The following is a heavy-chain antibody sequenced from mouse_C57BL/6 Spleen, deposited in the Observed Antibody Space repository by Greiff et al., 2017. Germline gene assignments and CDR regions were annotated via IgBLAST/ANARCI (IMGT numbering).Heavy chain of an antibody. J-gene: IGHJ4*01. CDR3: ARWGGSGYVGYYAMDY. CDR2: IDPYSGGT. CDR1: GYTFTSYW. V-gene: IGHV1-72*01. Sequence: QVQLQQPGAELVKPGASVKLSCKASGYTFTSYWMHWVKQRPGRGLEWIGRIDPYSGGTKYNEKFKSKATLTVDKPSSTAYMQLSSLTSEDSAVYDCARWGGSGYVGYYAMDYWGQGTSVTVSS. D-gene: IGHD3-2*02.